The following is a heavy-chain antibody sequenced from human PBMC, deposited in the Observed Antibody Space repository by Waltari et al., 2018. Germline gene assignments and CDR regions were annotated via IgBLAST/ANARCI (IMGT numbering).Heavy chain of an antibody. CDR1: GGSISSYY. CDR3: ARDTYDILTGYTSNAFDI. D-gene: IGHD3-9*01. Sequence: QVQLQESGPGLVKPSETLSLTCTVSGGSISSYYWSWIRPPPGQGLEWIGYIYYSGSTSDNPPLQCRVTISVDTSKRQFSLKLSSVTAADTAVYYCARDTYDILTGYTSNAFDIWGQGTMVTVSS. V-gene: IGHV4-59*01. CDR2: IYYSGST. J-gene: IGHJ3*02.